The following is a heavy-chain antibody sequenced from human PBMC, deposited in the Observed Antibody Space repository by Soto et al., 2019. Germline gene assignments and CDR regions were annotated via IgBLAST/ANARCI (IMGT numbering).Heavy chain of an antibody. CDR1: GFSFPDYD. Sequence: PGGSLRLSCEGSGFSFPDYDMNWVRQTPGKGLEWVAAVGRFGNTYYRDSVRGRFTISRDDSRNTVYLQMNRPRVEDTAVYFCAKEGRLRSPAGDYFDSWAQGSLVTVSS. V-gene: IGHV3-23*01. D-gene: IGHD3-10*01. CDR2: VGRFGNT. J-gene: IGHJ4*02. CDR3: AKEGRLRSPAGDYFDS.